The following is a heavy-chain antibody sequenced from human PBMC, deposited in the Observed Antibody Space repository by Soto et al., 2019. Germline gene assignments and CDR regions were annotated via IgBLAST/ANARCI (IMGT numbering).Heavy chain of an antibody. V-gene: IGHV1-18*04. Sequence: ASVKVSGKASGYTSADFGISWVRQAPGQGLEWMGWVSGNNGASNPTPKVQGRITMTLDTSTGVSYMALRSLRSDDTAIYYCVRDQKYFRVNGNWFDSWGQGTLVTVSS. CDR3: VRDQKYFRVNGNWFDS. D-gene: IGHD2-2*01. CDR1: GYTSADFG. CDR2: VSGNNGAS. J-gene: IGHJ5*01.